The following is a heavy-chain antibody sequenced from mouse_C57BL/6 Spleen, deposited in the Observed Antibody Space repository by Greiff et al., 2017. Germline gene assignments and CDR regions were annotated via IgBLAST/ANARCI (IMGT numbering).Heavy chain of an antibody. Sequence: QVQLQQPGAELVRPGSSVKLSCKASGYTFTSYWMDWVKQRPGQGLEWIGNIYPSDSETHYNQKFKDKATLTVDKSSSTAYMQLSSLTSEDSAVYYCARPYGSSWNWYFDVWGTGTTVTVSS. CDR2: IYPSDSET. CDR1: GYTFTSYW. CDR3: ARPYGSSWNWYFDV. J-gene: IGHJ1*03. D-gene: IGHD1-1*01. V-gene: IGHV1-61*01.